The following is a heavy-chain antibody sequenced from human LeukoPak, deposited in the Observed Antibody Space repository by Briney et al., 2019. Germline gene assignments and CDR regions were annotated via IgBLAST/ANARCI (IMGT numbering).Heavy chain of an antibody. Sequence: SETLSLTCTVSGVSISSYYASWIRQPPGKGLEWIGEINHRGSANDNPSLKSRVNISVDTSKNQFSLKLSSWTAAYTAVYYCARGFRYSSSWYYFDYWGQGTLVTVSS. V-gene: IGHV4-34*01. D-gene: IGHD6-13*01. CDR1: GVSISSYY. CDR2: INHRGSA. CDR3: ARGFRYSSSWYYFDY. J-gene: IGHJ4*02.